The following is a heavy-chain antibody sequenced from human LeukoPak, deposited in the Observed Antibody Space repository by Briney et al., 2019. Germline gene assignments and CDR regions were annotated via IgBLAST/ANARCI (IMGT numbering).Heavy chain of an antibody. J-gene: IGHJ4*02. Sequence: GGSLRLSCAASGFTFNDYTMHWVRQAPGKGLEWVSAIGDNGGDTKYAASVKGRFTIYRDNSRNTLYLQMNSLRVEDTAIYYCGRDWKLDYWGQGTLVTVSS. CDR2: IGDNGGDT. CDR1: GFTFNDYT. V-gene: IGHV3-23*01. D-gene: IGHD1-1*01. CDR3: GRDWKLDY.